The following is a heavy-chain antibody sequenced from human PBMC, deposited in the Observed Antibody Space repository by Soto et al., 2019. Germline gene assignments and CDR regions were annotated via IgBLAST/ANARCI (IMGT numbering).Heavy chain of an antibody. V-gene: IGHV1-69*12. Sequence: QVQLVQSGAEVKKPGSSVKVSCKASGGTVSSYAISWVRQAPGQGLEWMGGIIPIFDTANYAQKFQGRVTITADESTSTAYMEVSSLRSEDTAVYYCARHDCISSSCYYYYYYGMDVWGQGTTVTVS. CDR3: ARHDCISSSCYYYYYYGMDV. J-gene: IGHJ6*02. CDR1: GGTVSSYA. CDR2: IIPIFDTA. D-gene: IGHD2-2*01.